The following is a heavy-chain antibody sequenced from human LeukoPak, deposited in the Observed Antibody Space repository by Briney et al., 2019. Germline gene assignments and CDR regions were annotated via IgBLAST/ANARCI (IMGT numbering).Heavy chain of an antibody. CDR1: GGSFSGYY. D-gene: IGHD6-19*01. J-gene: IGHJ4*02. CDR2: INDSGRT. CDR3: AERLWDTRGWYFDY. Sequence: PSETLSLTCAVYGGSFSGYYWSWVRQPPGKGLEWIGEINDSGRTNYNPSLKSRVTISVDTSKNQFSLKLSSVTAADTAVYYCAERLWDTRGWYFDYLGQGRLVAVSS. V-gene: IGHV4-34*01.